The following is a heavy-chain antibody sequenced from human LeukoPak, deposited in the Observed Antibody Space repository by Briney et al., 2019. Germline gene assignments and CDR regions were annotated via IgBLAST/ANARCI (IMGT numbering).Heavy chain of an antibody. J-gene: IGHJ5*02. Sequence: TGGSLRLSCAASGFTFSSYTMNWVRQAPGKGLEWVSSISSSSSYIFYTDSVKGRFTISRDNVENSVSLQMNSLTAEDTAVYYCARAAAGASKWFDPWGQGTLVTVSS. CDR1: GFTFSSYT. V-gene: IGHV3-21*01. CDR2: ISSSSSYI. CDR3: ARAAAGASKWFDP. D-gene: IGHD1-14*01.